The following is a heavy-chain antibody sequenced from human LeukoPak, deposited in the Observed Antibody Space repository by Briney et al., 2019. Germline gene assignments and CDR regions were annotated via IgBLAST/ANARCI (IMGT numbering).Heavy chain of an antibody. CDR3: ARQDGNSKYYFDY. CDR2: IYPGDPDT. D-gene: IGHD1-1*01. CDR1: GSIFTYYW. J-gene: IGHJ4*02. Sequence: GAPLQISCKCSGSIFTYYWIAWVRQLPGKGLEWMGIIYPGDPDTRYRPSFQGQVTISVDKSISTSYLQWSSLKASDTAMYYCARQDGNSKYYFDYWGQGTLVTVSS. V-gene: IGHV5-51*01.